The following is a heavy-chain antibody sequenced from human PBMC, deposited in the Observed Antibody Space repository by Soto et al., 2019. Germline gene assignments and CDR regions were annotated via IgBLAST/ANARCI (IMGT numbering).Heavy chain of an antibody. CDR1: GFTFSSYG. CDR2: ISYDGSNK. J-gene: IGHJ4*02. CDR3: ANSLRFLEWLPPALDY. Sequence: GGSLRLSCAASGFTFSSYGMHWVRQAPGKGLEWVAVISYDGSNKYYADSVKGRFTISRDNSKNTLYLQMNSLRAEDTAVYYCANSLRFLEWLPPALDYWGQGTLGTVSS. D-gene: IGHD3-3*01. V-gene: IGHV3-30*18.